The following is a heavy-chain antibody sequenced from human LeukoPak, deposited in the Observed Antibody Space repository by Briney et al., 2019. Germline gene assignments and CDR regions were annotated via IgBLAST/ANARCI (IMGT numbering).Heavy chain of an antibody. V-gene: IGHV3-11*03. D-gene: IGHD3-10*01. CDR3: ATYYYASGSSD. Sequence: PGGSLRLSCAASGFIFSDYSMSWIRQAPGKGLEGVSYISTHSTYTHYADSVRGRFTSSRDNAKNSLYLQMNSLRAEDTAVYYCATYYYASGSSDWGQGTLVTVCS. J-gene: IGHJ4*02. CDR2: ISTHSTYT. CDR1: GFIFSDYS.